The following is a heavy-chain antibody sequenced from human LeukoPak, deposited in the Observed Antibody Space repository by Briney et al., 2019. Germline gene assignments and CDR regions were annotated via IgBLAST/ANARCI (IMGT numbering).Heavy chain of an antibody. J-gene: IGHJ4*02. V-gene: IGHV1-69*04. Sequence: ASVKVSCKASGGTFSSYAISWVRQAPGQGLEWMGRIIPIFGIANYAQKFQGRVTITADNSTSTAYMELSSLRSEDTAVYYCASGYYDSSGYSDYWGQGTLVTVSS. CDR3: ASGYYDSSGYSDY. CDR1: GGTFSSYA. CDR2: IIPIFGIA. D-gene: IGHD3-22*01.